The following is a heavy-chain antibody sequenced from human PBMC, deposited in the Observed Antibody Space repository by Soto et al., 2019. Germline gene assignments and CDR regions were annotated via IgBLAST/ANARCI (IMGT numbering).Heavy chain of an antibody. CDR3: AKLDYSYGPGDY. V-gene: IGHV1-18*01. D-gene: IGHD5-18*01. CDR2: ISAYNGNT. J-gene: IGHJ4*02. Sequence: ASVKVSCKASGYTFTSYGISWVRQAPGQGLEWMGWISAYNGNTNYAQKLQGRVTMTTDTSTTTAYMELRNLRSDDTAVYYCAKLDYSYGPGDYWGQGTLVTVSS. CDR1: GYTFTSYG.